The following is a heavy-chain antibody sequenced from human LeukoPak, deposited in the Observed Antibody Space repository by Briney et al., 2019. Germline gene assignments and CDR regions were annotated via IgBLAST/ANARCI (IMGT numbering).Heavy chain of an antibody. CDR3: AKGSTTSRPYYFDY. Sequence: GGSLRLSCAASGFTFSSYGMHWVRQAPGKGLEWVAVIWYDGSNKYYADSVKGRFTISRDNSKNTLYLQMNSLRAEDTAVYCCAKGSTTSRPYYFDYWGQGTLVTVTS. V-gene: IGHV3-33*06. CDR2: IWYDGSNK. J-gene: IGHJ4*02. CDR1: GFTFSSYG. D-gene: IGHD2-2*01.